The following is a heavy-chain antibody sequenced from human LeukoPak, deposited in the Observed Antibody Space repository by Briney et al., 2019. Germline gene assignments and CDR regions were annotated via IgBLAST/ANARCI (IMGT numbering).Heavy chain of an antibody. V-gene: IGHV1-2*02. CDR2: INPNSGGT. Sequence: ASVKVSCTASGYTFTGYYMHWVRQAPGQGLEWMGWINPNSGGTNYAQKFQGRVTMTRDTSISTAYMELSRLRSDDTAVYYCARDPDSLGLVDYWGQGTLVTVSS. CDR1: GYTFTGYY. CDR3: ARDPDSLGLVDY. D-gene: IGHD3-16*01. J-gene: IGHJ4*02.